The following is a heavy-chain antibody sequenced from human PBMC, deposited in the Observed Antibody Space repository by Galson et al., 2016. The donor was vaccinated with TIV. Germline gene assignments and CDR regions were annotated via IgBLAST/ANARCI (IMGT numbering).Heavy chain of an antibody. Sequence: SLRLSCAASGFTFSLYGMHWVRQAPGKGLEWVAAISSDGRNEYYGDSVKGRFTVSRDNSKNTVSLQMNSLRAEDTAVYYCAKASLGAAGHEGAFDFWGQGTLVTVSS. J-gene: IGHJ4*02. D-gene: IGHD6-13*01. V-gene: IGHV3-30*18. CDR1: GFTFSLYG. CDR2: ISSDGRNE. CDR3: AKASLGAAGHEGAFDF.